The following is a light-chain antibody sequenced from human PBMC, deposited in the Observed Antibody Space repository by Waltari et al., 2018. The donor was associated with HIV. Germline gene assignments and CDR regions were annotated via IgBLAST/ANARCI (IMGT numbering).Light chain of an antibody. CDR1: SSDVGSYNI. CDR3: CSYAGSSTLV. CDR2: EVS. Sequence: QSALTQPASVSGSPGQSITISCTGTSSDVGSYNIVSWYQQHPGKAPKLMIYEVSKRPSGVSNRFSGSKSGDTGSLTISGVQAEDEADYYCCSYAGSSTLVFGGGTKLTVL. V-gene: IGLV2-23*02. J-gene: IGLJ2*01.